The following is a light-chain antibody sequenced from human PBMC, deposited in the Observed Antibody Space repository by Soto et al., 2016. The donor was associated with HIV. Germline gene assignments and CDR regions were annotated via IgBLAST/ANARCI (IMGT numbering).Light chain of an antibody. CDR3: QQSYSIPLT. CDR2: AAS. J-gene: IGKJ5*01. Sequence: DIQMTQSPSSVSASVGDTVTIICRASQGISTWLAWYQQKPGKAPKLLIYAASSLQSGVPSRFSGSGSGTDFSLTISNVQVEDFGQLTTVQQSYSIPLTFGQGTRTGN. CDR1: QGISTW. V-gene: IGKV1-12*01.